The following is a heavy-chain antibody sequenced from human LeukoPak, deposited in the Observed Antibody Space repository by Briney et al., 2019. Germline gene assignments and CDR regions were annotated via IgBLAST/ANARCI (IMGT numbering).Heavy chain of an antibody. J-gene: IGHJ4*02. Sequence: GGSLRLSCAASGFTFSSYWMSWVRQAPGKGLEWVANIKQDGSEKYYVDSVKGRFTISRDNAKSSLYLQMNSLRAEDTAVYYCAREGYSGYDRFDYWGQGTLVTVSS. CDR3: AREGYSGYDRFDY. CDR2: IKQDGSEK. D-gene: IGHD5-12*01. CDR1: GFTFSSYW. V-gene: IGHV3-7*03.